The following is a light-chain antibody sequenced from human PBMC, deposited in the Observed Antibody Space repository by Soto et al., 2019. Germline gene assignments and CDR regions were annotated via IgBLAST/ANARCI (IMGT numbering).Light chain of an antibody. J-gene: IGKJ3*01. CDR3: QQYDGPPLT. CDR1: QSFDRY. V-gene: IGKV3-20*01. CDR2: GAS. Sequence: EIVLTQSPGTLSLSPGERATLSGRASQSFDRYLAWYQQKPGQAPRLLIYGASSRATGIPDRFSGSGSGTDFTLTISRLEPEDSAVYFCQQYDGPPLTFGPGTKVDIK.